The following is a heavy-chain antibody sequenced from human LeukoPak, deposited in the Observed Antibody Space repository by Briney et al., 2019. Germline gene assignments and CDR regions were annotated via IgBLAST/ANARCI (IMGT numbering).Heavy chain of an antibody. CDR3: ARVPQRMRVYQH. CDR2: IYYSGST. CDR1: GGSISSSSYY. Sequence: PSETLSLTCTVSGGSISSSSYYWGWIRQPPGKGLEWIGSIYYSGSTYYNPSLKSRVTISVDKSKNQFSLKLSSVTAADTAVYYCARVPQRMRVYQHWGQGTLVTVSS. V-gene: IGHV4-39*07. D-gene: IGHD6-25*01. J-gene: IGHJ1*01.